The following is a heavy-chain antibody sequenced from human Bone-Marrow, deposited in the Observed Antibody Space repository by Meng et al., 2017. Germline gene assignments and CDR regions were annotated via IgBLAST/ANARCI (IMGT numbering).Heavy chain of an antibody. J-gene: IGHJ3*02. D-gene: IGHD3-16*01. CDR2: INPDGNIP. Sequence: GESLKISCAASGFSFSTYWMHWVRQVPGKGLVWVSQINPDGNIPTYADSVKGRFIISRDNARDTFYLQMNSLRAEDTAVYYCARGGPQGAFDIWGQGTMVTVSS. CDR1: GFSFSTYW. V-gene: IGHV3-74*01. CDR3: ARGGPQGAFDI.